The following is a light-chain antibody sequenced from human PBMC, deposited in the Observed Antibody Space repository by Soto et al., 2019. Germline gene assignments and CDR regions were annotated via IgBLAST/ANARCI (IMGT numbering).Light chain of an antibody. V-gene: IGLV3-10*01. Sequence: SYELTQPPSVSVSPGQTAWITCSGDELPKKYVYWYQQKSGQAPVLVIFDDDKRHSGIPDRFSGSSSGTMATLTISGAQVEDEADFYCYASDTANHQRVFGGGTKLTVL. J-gene: IGLJ3*02. CDR2: DDD. CDR1: ELPKKY. CDR3: YASDTANHQRV.